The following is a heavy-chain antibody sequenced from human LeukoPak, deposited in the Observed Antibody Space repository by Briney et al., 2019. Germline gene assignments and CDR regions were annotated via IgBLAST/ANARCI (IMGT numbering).Heavy chain of an antibody. V-gene: IGHV4-39*02. Sequence: SETLSLTCTVYGGSLTSINYYWGWLRQPPGKGLEWLASIYYDGSTYYNPSLKSRVTISVDTSKNHFSLKLSSVTAADTAVYYCARARTRDGHLSHWFDPWGQGTLVTVSS. CDR2: IYYDGST. CDR1: GGSLTSINYY. CDR3: ARARTRDGHLSHWFDP. D-gene: IGHD5-24*01. J-gene: IGHJ5*02.